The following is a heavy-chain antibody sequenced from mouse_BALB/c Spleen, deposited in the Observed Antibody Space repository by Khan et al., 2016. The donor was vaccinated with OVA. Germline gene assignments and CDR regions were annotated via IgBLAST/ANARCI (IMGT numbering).Heavy chain of an antibody. CDR1: GYTFSSYW. J-gene: IGHJ1*01. CDR3: AKYGNHWYFDV. CDR2: ILPGSNNT. Sequence: VELVESGAELMKPGASVKISCKATGYTFSSYWIEWVKQRPGHGLEWIGEILPGSNNTNYNEKFKGKATFTADTSSNTAYMQLSGLTSEDSAVYYCAKYGNHWYFDVWGAGTTVTVSS. V-gene: IGHV1-9*01. D-gene: IGHD2-1*01.